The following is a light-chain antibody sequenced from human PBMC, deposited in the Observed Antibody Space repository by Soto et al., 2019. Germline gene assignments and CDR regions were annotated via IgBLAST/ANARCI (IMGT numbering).Light chain of an antibody. CDR3: LQHNNYPIT. CDR2: DAS. CDR1: QSIGSW. Sequence: TQSPGTLSASVGDRVTISCRASQSIGSWLAWFQQRPGKAPKVLIYDASSLQSGVPSRFSGSGSGTEFTLTITSLQPEDFATYYCLQHNNYPITFGQGTRLEIK. V-gene: IGKV1-5*01. J-gene: IGKJ5*01.